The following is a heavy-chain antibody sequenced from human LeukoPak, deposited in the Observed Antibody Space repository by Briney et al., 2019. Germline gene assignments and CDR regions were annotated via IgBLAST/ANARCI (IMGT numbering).Heavy chain of an antibody. CDR1: GFTFSSYW. Sequence: GGSLRLSCAASGFTFSSYWMHWVRQAPGKGLVWVSRINGDGSSTSYADSVKGRFTISRDNAKNTLNLQMNSLRAEDTAVYYCATPPTIHGYWGQGTLVTVSS. D-gene: IGHD2-2*02. CDR3: ATPPTIHGY. CDR2: INGDGSST. V-gene: IGHV3-74*01. J-gene: IGHJ4*02.